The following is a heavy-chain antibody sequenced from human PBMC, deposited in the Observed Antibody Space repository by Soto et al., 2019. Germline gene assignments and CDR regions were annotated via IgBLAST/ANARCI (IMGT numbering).Heavy chain of an antibody. Sequence: PGESLKISXKGSGYSFTSYWIGWVRQMPGKGLEWMGIIYPGDSDTRYSPSFQGQVTISADKSISTAYLQWSSLKASDTAMYYCARDSAVAGRHYYYYYGMDVWGQGTTVTVSS. D-gene: IGHD6-19*01. V-gene: IGHV5-51*01. J-gene: IGHJ6*02. CDR2: IYPGDSDT. CDR1: GYSFTSYW. CDR3: ARDSAVAGRHYYYYYGMDV.